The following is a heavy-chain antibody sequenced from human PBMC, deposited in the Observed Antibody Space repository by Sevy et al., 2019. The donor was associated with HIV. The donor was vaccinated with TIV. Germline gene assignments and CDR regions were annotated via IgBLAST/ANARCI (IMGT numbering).Heavy chain of an antibody. V-gene: IGHV3-30*18. J-gene: IGHJ6*02. CDR1: GFTFSRYG. CDR3: AKDPSGGVVVPARYYYGMDV. D-gene: IGHD2-2*01. CDR2: ISYDGSNK. Sequence: GGSLRLSCAASGFTFSRYGMHWVRQAPGKGLEWVAVISYDGSNKYYADSVKGRFTISRDNSKNTLYLQMNSLKAEDTAVYYCAKDPSGGVVVPARYYYGMDVWGQGITVTVSS.